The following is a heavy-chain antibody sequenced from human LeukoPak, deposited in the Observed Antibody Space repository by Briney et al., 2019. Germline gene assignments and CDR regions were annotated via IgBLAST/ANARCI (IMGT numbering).Heavy chain of an antibody. CDR2: IKQDGSEK. CDR1: GSTFSSYW. Sequence: GGSLRLSCAASGSTFSSYWMSWVRQAPGKGLEWVANIKQDGSEKYYVDSVKGRFTISRDNAKNSLDLQMNSLSAEDTAVYYCARYGSSWYRTYYYYYYMDVWGKGTTVTVSS. D-gene: IGHD6-13*01. V-gene: IGHV3-7*01. CDR3: ARYGSSWYRTYYYYYYMDV. J-gene: IGHJ6*03.